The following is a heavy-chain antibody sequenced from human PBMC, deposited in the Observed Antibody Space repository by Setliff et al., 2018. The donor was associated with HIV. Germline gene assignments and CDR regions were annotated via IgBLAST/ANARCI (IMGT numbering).Heavy chain of an antibody. Sequence: GGSLRLSCAASGFSFSSYWMSWVRQAPGKGLEWVANIKQEGSEKYYVDSVRVGFTISGENAKNSLYLQMNSLRAEDTAVYYCARDATRGGDMDVWAKGTTVTVSS. CDR2: IKQEGSEK. CDR3: ARDATRGGDMDV. CDR1: GFSFSSYW. D-gene: IGHD2-15*01. V-gene: IGHV3-7*01. J-gene: IGHJ6*03.